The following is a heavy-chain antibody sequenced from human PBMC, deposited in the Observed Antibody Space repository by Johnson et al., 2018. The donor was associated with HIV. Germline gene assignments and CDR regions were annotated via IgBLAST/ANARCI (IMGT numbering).Heavy chain of an antibody. D-gene: IGHD6-13*01. J-gene: IGHJ3*02. Sequence: EQLVESGGALVQPGGSLRLSCEVSGFTISTFWMHWVRQAPGKGLVWVSRTNNDGSTTTYADSVKGRFTVSRDKVKNTLHLQMNSLRAEDTAVYYCARDDTGYSSSFDAFNIWGQGTMVTVSS. CDR3: ARDDTGYSSSFDAFNI. CDR2: TNNDGSTT. V-gene: IGHV3-74*01. CDR1: GFTISTFW.